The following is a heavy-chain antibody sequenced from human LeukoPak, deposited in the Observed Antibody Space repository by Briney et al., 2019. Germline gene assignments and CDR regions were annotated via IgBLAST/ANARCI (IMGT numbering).Heavy chain of an antibody. Sequence: GGSLRLSCAASGFTFSSYSMNWVRQAPGKGLEWVSSISSSSSYIYYADSVKGRFTISRDNAKNSLYLQMNSLRAEDTAVYYCARDYSGTTYYYDSSGIGCDYWGQGTLVTVSS. CDR2: ISSSSSYI. D-gene: IGHD3-22*01. J-gene: IGHJ4*02. CDR3: ARDYSGTTYYYDSSGIGCDY. CDR1: GFTFSSYS. V-gene: IGHV3-21*01.